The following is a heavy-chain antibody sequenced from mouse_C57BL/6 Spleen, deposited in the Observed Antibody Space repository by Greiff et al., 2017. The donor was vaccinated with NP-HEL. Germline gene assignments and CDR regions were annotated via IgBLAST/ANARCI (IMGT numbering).Heavy chain of an antibody. J-gene: IGHJ4*01. CDR1: GYAFSSYW. V-gene: IGHV1-80*01. D-gene: IGHD1-1*01. CDR2: IYPGDGDT. CDR3: AREGVITTVAYYAMDY. Sequence: VQLQQSGAELVKPGASVKISCKASGYAFSSYWMNWVKQRPGKGLEWIGQIYPGDGDTNYNGKFKGKATLTADKSSSTAYMQLSSLTSEDSAVYFCAREGVITTVAYYAMDYWGQGTSVTVSS.